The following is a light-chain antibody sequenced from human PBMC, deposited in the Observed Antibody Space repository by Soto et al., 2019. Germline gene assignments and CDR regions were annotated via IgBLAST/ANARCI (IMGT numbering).Light chain of an antibody. J-gene: IGKJ2*01. V-gene: IGKV3-20*01. Sequence: EIVLTQSPGTLSLTPGERATLSCRASQSVSSSYLAWYQQKPGQAPRLLIYGASSRATGIPDRFSGSGSGTDFTLTISRLEPEDFAVYYCKQYGSSQYTFGQGTKLKIK. CDR2: GAS. CDR1: QSVSSSY. CDR3: KQYGSSQYT.